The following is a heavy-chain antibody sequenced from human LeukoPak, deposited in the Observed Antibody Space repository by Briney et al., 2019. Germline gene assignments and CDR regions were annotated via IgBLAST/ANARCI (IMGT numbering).Heavy chain of an antibody. CDR3: ARGPYSSSWYEFDY. J-gene: IGHJ4*02. CDR1: GYSISSGYY. Sequence: PSETLSLTCAVSGYSISSGYYWGWIRQPPGKGLEWIGSIYHSGSTYYNPSLKSRVTISVDTSKNQFSLKLSSVTAADTAVYYCARGPYSSSWYEFDYWGQGTLVTVSS. CDR2: IYHSGST. V-gene: IGHV4-38-2*01. D-gene: IGHD6-13*01.